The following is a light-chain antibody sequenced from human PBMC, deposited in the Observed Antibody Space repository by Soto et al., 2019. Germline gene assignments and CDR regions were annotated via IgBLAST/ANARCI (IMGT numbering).Light chain of an antibody. V-gene: IGKV3-11*01. CDR3: QQRSKWSLT. J-gene: IGKJ4*01. CDR1: QSVSSY. Sequence: EIVLTQSPATLSLSPGERATLSCRASQSVSSYLAWYQQKPGQAPRLLIYDASNRATGIPARFSGSGSGTDFLLTISSLEPEDFAVYYCQQRSKWSLTFGGGTKVEIK. CDR2: DAS.